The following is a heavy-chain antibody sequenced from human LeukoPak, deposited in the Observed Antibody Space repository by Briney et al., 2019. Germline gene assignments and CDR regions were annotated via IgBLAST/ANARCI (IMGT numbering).Heavy chain of an antibody. CDR2: INTDGSTT. CDR3: ARPKNYYDGSGTSGY. V-gene: IGHV3-74*01. D-gene: IGHD3-22*01. J-gene: IGHJ4*02. CDR1: GFTFSTYW. Sequence: GSLRLSCAASGFTFSTYWMHWVRQAPGKGLVWVSRINTDGSTTSYADSVKGRFTISRDNAKNTLYLQMNSLRAEDTAVYYCARPKNYYDGSGTSGYWGQGTLVTVSS.